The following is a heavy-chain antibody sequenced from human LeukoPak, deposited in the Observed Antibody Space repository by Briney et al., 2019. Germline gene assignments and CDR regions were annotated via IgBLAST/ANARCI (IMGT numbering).Heavy chain of an antibody. CDR2: ISGSGGTT. CDR1: GFTFSSYG. J-gene: IGHJ4*02. CDR3: ARKKYYDSSGYYPFDY. V-gene: IGHV3-23*01. D-gene: IGHD3-22*01. Sequence: GGSLRLSCAASGFTFSSYGMSWVRQAPGKGLEWVSAISGSGGTTYYADSVKGRFTISRDNSKNTLHLQMNSLIAEDTAVYYCARKKYYDSSGYYPFDYWGQGTLVTVSS.